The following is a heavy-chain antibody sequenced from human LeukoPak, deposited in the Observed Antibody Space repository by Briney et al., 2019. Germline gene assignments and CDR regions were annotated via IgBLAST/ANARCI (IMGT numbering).Heavy chain of an antibody. J-gene: IGHJ4*02. CDR2: ISSSSSNI. Sequence: PGRSLRLSCVASGFIFSGYGMHWVRQAPGKGLEWVSTISSSSSNIYYADSVKGRFTISRDNAKNSLFLQMNSLIAEDTAVYYCARGPTRFDYWGQGTLVTVSS. CDR3: ARGPTRFDY. CDR1: GFIFSGYG. V-gene: IGHV3-21*01.